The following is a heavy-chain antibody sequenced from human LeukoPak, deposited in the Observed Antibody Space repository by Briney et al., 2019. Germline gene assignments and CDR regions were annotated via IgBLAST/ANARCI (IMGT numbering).Heavy chain of an antibody. D-gene: IGHD3-22*01. Sequence: GESLKISCKGSGYSFTSYWIGWVRQMPGKGLEWMGIIYPGDSDTRYSPSFQGQVTISADKSISTAYLQWSSLKASDTAMYYCARGKKYYYDSSGYYQSPYFDYWGQGTLVTVSS. CDR3: ARGKKYYYDSSGYYQSPYFDY. V-gene: IGHV5-51*01. CDR1: GYSFTSYW. CDR2: IYPGDSDT. J-gene: IGHJ4*02.